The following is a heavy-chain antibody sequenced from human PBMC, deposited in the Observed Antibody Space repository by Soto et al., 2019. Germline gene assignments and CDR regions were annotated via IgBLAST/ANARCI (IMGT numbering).Heavy chain of an antibody. Sequence: LSVTCTVSVGSISSGDYYWGWIRHPPGKGLEWIGYIYYSGSTYYNPSLKSRVTISVDTSKNQFSLKLSSVTAADTAVYYCASKRSYYYSAMDIWGQGTPSTVS. CDR1: VGSISSGDYY. J-gene: IGHJ6*02. CDR3: ASKRSYYYSAMDI. V-gene: IGHV4-30-4*01. CDR2: IYYSGST.